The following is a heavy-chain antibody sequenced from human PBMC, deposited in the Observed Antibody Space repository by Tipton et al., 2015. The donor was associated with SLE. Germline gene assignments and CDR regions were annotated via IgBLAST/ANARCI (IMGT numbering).Heavy chain of an antibody. V-gene: IGHV4-59*11. D-gene: IGHD2-15*01. J-gene: IGHJ5*02. Sequence: TLSLTCTVSSGSISSHYWSWFRQPPGKGLEWIGYIYYRGNTKYNPSLDSRVTISLDTSRTQFSLKLSSVTAADTAVYYCARDGRGYCDNSGCSEYHWFDPWGQGTLVTVSS. CDR1: SGSISSHY. CDR2: IYYRGNT. CDR3: ARDGRGYCDNSGCSEYHWFDP.